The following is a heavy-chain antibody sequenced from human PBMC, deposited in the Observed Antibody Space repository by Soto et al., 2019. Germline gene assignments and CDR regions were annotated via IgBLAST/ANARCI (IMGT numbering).Heavy chain of an antibody. J-gene: IGHJ4*02. D-gene: IGHD6-6*01. Sequence: QITLKESGPPLVKPTQTLTLTCTFSGFSLSTSGVGVGWIRQPPGKALEWLALIYWDDDKRYSPSLKSRLTITKDTSKNQVVLTMTNMDPVDTATYYCAHRRQAARLFDYWGQGTLVTVSS. CDR3: AHRRQAARLFDY. V-gene: IGHV2-5*02. CDR2: IYWDDDK. CDR1: GFSLSTSGVG.